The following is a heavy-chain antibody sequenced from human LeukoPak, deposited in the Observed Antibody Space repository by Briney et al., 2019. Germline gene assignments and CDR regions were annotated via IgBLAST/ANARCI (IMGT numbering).Heavy chain of an antibody. J-gene: IGHJ4*02. V-gene: IGHV3-21*01. Sequence: GGSLRLSCAASGFTFSSYSMNWVRQAPGKGLEWASSISSSSSYIYYADSVKGRFTISRDNAKNSLYLQMNSLRAEDTAVYYCARDAGWFGELPNFDYWGQGTLVTVSS. CDR2: ISSSSSYI. D-gene: IGHD3-10*01. CDR3: ARDAGWFGELPNFDY. CDR1: GFTFSSYS.